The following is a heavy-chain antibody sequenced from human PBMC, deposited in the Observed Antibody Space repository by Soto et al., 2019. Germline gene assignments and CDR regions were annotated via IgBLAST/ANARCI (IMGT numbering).Heavy chain of an antibody. D-gene: IGHD5-18*01. CDR3: ARSGRGSTAMVTNYYYMDV. J-gene: IGHJ6*03. CDR1: GFTFSSYS. CDR2: ISSSSSYI. V-gene: IGHV3-21*01. Sequence: EVQLVESGGGLVKPGGSLRLSCAASGFTFSSYSMNWVRQAPGKGLEWVSSISSSSSYIYYADSVKGRFTISRDNAKNSLYLQMNSLRAEDTAVYYCARSGRGSTAMVTNYYYMDVWGKGTTVTVSS.